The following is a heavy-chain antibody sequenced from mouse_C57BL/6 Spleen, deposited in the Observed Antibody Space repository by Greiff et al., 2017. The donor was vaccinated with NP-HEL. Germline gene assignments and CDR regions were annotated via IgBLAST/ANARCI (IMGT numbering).Heavy chain of an antibody. Sequence: EVKLQQSGPELVKPGASVKISCKASGYTFTDYYMNWVKQSHGKSLEWIGDINPNNGGTSYNQKFKGKATLTVDKSSSTAYMELRSLTSEDSAVYYCARSDATTGAMDYWGQGTSVTVSS. J-gene: IGHJ4*01. V-gene: IGHV1-26*01. D-gene: IGHD1-1*01. CDR2: INPNNGGT. CDR1: GYTFTDYY. CDR3: ARSDATTGAMDY.